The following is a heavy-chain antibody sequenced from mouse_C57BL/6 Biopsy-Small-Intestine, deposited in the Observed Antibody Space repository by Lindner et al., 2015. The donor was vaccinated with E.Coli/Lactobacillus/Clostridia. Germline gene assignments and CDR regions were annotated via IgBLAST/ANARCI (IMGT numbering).Heavy chain of an antibody. J-gene: IGHJ1*03. CDR3: TYGSSYWYFDV. V-gene: IGHV14-4*01. CDR2: IDPENGDT. Sequence: VQLQESGAELVRPGASVKLSCTASGFNIKDDYMHWVKQRPEQGLEWIGWIDPENGDTEYASKFQGKATITADTSSNTAYLQLSSLTSEDTAVYYCTYGSSYWYFDVWGTGTTVTVSS. D-gene: IGHD1-1*01. CDR1: GFNIKDDY.